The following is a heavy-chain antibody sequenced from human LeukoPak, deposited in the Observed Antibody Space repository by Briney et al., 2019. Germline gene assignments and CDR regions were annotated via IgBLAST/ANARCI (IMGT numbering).Heavy chain of an antibody. CDR3: AKRGVVIRVILVGFHKEAYYFDS. V-gene: IGHV3-23*01. Sequence: GGSLRLSCAVSGITLSNYGMSWVRQAPGKGPEWVAGISGSGGSAYYADAVKGRFTIPRDNPKNTLYLQMNSLRVEDTAVYSCAKRGVVIRVILVGFHKEAYYFDSWGQGALVTVSS. D-gene: IGHD3-22*01. CDR2: ISGSGGSA. CDR1: GITLSNYG. J-gene: IGHJ4*02.